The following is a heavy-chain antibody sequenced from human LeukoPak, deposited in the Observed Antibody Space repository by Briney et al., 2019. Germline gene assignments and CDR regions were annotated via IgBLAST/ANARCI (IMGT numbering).Heavy chain of an antibody. CDR1: GFTFSSYW. D-gene: IGHD7-27*01. CDR3: ARGGTGSFDY. J-gene: IGHJ4*02. Sequence: GGSLRLSCAASGFTFSSYWMHWVRQAPGKGLVWVSCINSDGSSTSCADSVKGRFTISRDNAKNTLYLQMNSLRAEGTAVYYCARGGTGSFDYWGQGTLVTVSS. CDR2: INSDGSST. V-gene: IGHV3-74*01.